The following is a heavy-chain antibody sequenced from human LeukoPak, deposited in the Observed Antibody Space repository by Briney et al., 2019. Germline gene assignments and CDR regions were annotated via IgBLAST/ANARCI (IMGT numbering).Heavy chain of an antibody. CDR2: ISFDGSYK. Sequence: GGSLRLSCAASGFTFSSYGMHWVRQAPGKGLEWVTFISFDGSYKYYPDSVKGRFTISRDNSKNTLYLQMNSLRVDDTAVYYCAKTPVSSGWSYFDYWGQGTLVTVSS. D-gene: IGHD6-19*01. V-gene: IGHV3-30*18. J-gene: IGHJ4*02. CDR1: GFTFSSYG. CDR3: AKTPVSSGWSYFDY.